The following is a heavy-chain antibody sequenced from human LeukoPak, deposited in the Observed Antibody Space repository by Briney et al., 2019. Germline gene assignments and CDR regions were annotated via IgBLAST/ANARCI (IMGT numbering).Heavy chain of an antibody. CDR3: AREGALGYFDY. CDR1: GFTFSTYW. J-gene: IGHJ4*02. Sequence: GGSLRLSCAASGFTFSTYWMSWVRQAPGKGLEWVANIKQDGSEKYYVDSVKGRFTISRDNSKNTLYLQMNSLRAEDTAVYYCAREGALGYFDYWGQGTLVTVSS. V-gene: IGHV3-7*01. D-gene: IGHD3-16*01. CDR2: IKQDGSEK.